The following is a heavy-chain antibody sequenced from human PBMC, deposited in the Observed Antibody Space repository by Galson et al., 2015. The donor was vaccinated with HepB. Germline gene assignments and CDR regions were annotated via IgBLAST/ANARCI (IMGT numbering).Heavy chain of an antibody. CDR3: ARTAIGLGTAFDY. CDR2: TYYRSQWYN. V-gene: IGHV6-1*01. CDR1: GDSVSSNSGT. D-gene: IGHD3-10*01. Sequence: CAISGDSVSSNSGTWNWIRQPPSRGLEWLGRTYYRSQWYNDYALSVKSRITVNPDTSENQFSLHLTSVTPEDTALYYCARTAIGLGTAFDYWGQGILVTVSS. J-gene: IGHJ4*02.